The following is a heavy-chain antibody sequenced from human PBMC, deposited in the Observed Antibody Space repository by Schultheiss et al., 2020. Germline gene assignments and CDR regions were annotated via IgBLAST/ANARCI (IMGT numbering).Heavy chain of an antibody. J-gene: IGHJ5*02. Sequence: SATLSLTCAVYGGSFSGYYWSWIRQPPGKGLEWIGEINHSGSTNYNPSLKSRVTISVDTSKNQFSLKLSSVTAADTAVYYCARQGDYENWFDPWGQGTLVTVSS. CDR3: ARQGDYENWFDP. CDR1: GGSFSGYY. D-gene: IGHD4-17*01. V-gene: IGHV4-34*01. CDR2: INHSGST.